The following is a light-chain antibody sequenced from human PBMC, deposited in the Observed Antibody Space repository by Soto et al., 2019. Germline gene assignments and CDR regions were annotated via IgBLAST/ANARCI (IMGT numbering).Light chain of an antibody. Sequence: QSALTQPASVSGSHGQSITISCTGTNSDVGTYNLVSWYQQHPGKAPKLMTYEGTKRPSGVSNRFSGSNSGNAASLTISGLQAEDEADYYCYSYAGSGTYVFGTGTHLTVL. CDR1: NSDVGTYNL. CDR3: YSYAGSGTYV. V-gene: IGLV2-23*01. CDR2: EGT. J-gene: IGLJ1*01.